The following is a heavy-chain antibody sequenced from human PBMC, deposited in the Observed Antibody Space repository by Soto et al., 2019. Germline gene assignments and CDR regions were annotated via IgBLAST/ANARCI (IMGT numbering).Heavy chain of an antibody. Sequence: SETLSLTCTVSGGSVSSGSYYWSWIRQPPGKGLEWIGYIYYSGSTNYKTSLKSRVTISVDTSKNQFSLKLSSVTAADTAVYYCARVPDYWGQGTLVTVSS. CDR1: GGSVSSGSYY. CDR3: ARVPDY. V-gene: IGHV4-61*01. J-gene: IGHJ4*02. CDR2: IYYSGST.